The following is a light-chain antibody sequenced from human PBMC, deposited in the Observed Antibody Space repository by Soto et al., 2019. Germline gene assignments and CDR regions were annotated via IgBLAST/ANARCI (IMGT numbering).Light chain of an antibody. CDR3: QHYGSSPET. V-gene: IGKV3-20*01. CDR2: GAS. J-gene: IGKJ1*01. Sequence: VLTQSPGTLSVSPGDSASLSCRGSQSVSSNYLAWYQQKPGQAPRILIYGASSRATGIPARFSGSGSGTDLNLTISRLEPEDFAVYYCQHYGSSPETXGQGTKVEI. CDR1: QSVSSNY.